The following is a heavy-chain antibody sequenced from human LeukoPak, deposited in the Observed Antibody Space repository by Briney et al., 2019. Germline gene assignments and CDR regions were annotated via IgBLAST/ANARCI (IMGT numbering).Heavy chain of an antibody. CDR3: ARKGSTKVVTPFGFDY. Sequence: PGGSLRLSCAASGFTFSDYAMNWVRQAPGKGLEWVSAISGSGGSTYYADSVKGRFTVSRDSSKNTVYLQMNSLRAEDTAVYYCARKGSTKVVTPFGFDYWGQGTLVIVSS. D-gene: IGHD4-23*01. V-gene: IGHV3-23*01. CDR1: GFTFSDYA. J-gene: IGHJ4*02. CDR2: ISGSGGST.